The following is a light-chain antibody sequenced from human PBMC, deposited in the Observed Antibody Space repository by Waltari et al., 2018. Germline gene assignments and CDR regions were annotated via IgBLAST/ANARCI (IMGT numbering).Light chain of an antibody. V-gene: IGLV7-46*01. CDR2: VSY. CDR1: TGAVTSGHY. CDR3: WLAYTGGIVV. Sequence: QAVVTQEPSLTVSPGGTVTLTCGSSTGAVTSGHYPYWLQQKPGQAPRPMIYVSYIKQAWNPARFSASLVGGKAVLTLSGAQAEDEAKYYCWLAYTGGIVVFGGGTELAVL. J-gene: IGLJ2*01.